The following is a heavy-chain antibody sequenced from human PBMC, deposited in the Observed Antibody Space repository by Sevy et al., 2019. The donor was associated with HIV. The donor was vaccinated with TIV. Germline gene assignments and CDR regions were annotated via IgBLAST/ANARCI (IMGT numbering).Heavy chain of an antibody. D-gene: IGHD3-10*01. J-gene: IGHJ4*02. V-gene: IGHV4-61*02. Sequence: SETLSLTCTVSGGSISSGSYYWSWIRQPAGKGLEWIGRIYTSGSTNYNPSLKSRVTISVDTSKNQFSLKLSSVTAADTAVYYWGGEGIWFGEGQDGGGVDYWGQGTLVTVSS. CDR2: IYTSGST. CDR3: GGEGIWFGEGQDGGGVDY. CDR1: GGSISSGSYY.